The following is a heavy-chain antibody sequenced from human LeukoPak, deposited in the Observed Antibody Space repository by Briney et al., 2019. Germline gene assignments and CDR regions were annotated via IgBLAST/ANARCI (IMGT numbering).Heavy chain of an antibody. J-gene: IGHJ4*02. V-gene: IGHV4-59*01. D-gene: IGHD3-22*01. Sequence: ASETLSLTCTISGGSITSYYWSWVRQPPGKGLEWIGYIYYSGTTNYNPSLKSRVTISVDTSKNQFSLKLSSVTAADTAVYYCARYDTRDYYFDYWGQGALVTVSS. CDR3: ARYDTRDYYFDY. CDR2: IYYSGTT. CDR1: GGSITSYY.